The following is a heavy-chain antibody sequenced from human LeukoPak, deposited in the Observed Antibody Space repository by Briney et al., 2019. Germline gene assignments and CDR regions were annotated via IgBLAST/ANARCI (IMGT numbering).Heavy chain of an antibody. D-gene: IGHD3-3*01. CDR1: GGSISSYY. CDR3: ARVSWFLEWLEGQVDWYFDL. Sequence: SSETLSLTCTVSGGSISSYYWSWIRQPAGKGLEWIGRIYTSGSTNYNPSLKSRVTMSVDTSKNQFSLKLSSVTAADTAVYYCARVSWFLEWLEGQVDWYFDLWGRGTLVTVSS. V-gene: IGHV4-4*07. CDR2: IYTSGST. J-gene: IGHJ2*01.